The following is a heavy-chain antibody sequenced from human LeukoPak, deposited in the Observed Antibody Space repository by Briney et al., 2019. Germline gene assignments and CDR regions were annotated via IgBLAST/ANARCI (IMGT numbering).Heavy chain of an antibody. CDR1: GGSFSGYY. Sequence: SETLSLTCAVYGGSFSGYYRSWIRQPPGKGLEWIGEINHSGSTNYNPSLKSRVTISVDTSKNQFSLKLSSVTAADTAVYYCARIRRDGYNYPRYYFDYWGQGTLVTVSS. V-gene: IGHV4-34*01. J-gene: IGHJ4*02. D-gene: IGHD5-24*01. CDR3: ARIRRDGYNYPRYYFDY. CDR2: INHSGST.